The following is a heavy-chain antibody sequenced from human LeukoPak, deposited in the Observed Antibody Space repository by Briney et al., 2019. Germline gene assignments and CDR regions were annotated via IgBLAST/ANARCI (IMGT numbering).Heavy chain of an antibody. V-gene: IGHV3-7*03. J-gene: IGHJ4*02. Sequence: TGGSLRLSCVDSGITFSRYWMSWVRQAPGKGLEWVANIKQDGGEKYYVDSVKGRFTISRDNAKNSLYLQMNSLRVEDTVVYYCARDGRPLDYWGQGTLVTVSS. CDR2: IKQDGGEK. CDR1: GITFSRYW. CDR3: ARDGRPLDY.